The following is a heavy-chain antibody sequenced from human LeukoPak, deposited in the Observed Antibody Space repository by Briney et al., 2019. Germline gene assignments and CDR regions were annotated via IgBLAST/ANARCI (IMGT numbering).Heavy chain of an antibody. CDR3: ARQEQWLVLENWSDR. CDR2: MNPNSGNT. V-gene: IGHV1-8*01. J-gene: IGHJ5*02. D-gene: IGHD6-19*01. Sequence: GASVKVSCKASGYTFTSYGINWVRQATGQGLEWMEWMNPNSGNTGYAQKFQGRVTMTRNTSICTAYMELSSLRSEDTAVYYCARQEQWLVLENWSDRGSQGTLVTVSS. CDR1: GYTFTSYG.